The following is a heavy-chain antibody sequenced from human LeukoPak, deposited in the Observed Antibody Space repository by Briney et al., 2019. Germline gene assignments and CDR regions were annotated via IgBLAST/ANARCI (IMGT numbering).Heavy chain of an antibody. CDR1: GDSVSSSGAT. J-gene: IGHJ4*02. D-gene: IGHD6-25*01. V-gene: IGHV6-1*01. CDR2: TYYRSKWYN. Sequence: SQTLSLTCAISGDSVSSSGATWNWIRQSPSRGLEWLGRTYYRSKWYNDYAVSVKSRITINPDTSKNQFSLQLNSVTPEDTAVYYCARAMRIVAAGTFYFDYWGQGTLVTVSS. CDR3: ARAMRIVAAGTFYFDY.